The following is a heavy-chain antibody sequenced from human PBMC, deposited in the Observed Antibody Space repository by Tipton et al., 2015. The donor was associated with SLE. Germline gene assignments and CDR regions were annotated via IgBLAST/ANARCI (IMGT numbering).Heavy chain of an antibody. D-gene: IGHD3-16*01. J-gene: IGHJ4*02. CDR2: INHSGGT. Sequence: LRLSCAVYGGSLSDYYWSWVRQAPGKGLEWVAEINHSGGTNYNPSLRGRTTISIDTAKNQFSLKLTSLTAADTAVYYCARHGDGRGGLLGDQWGQGTLVTVSS. CDR1: GGSLSDYY. V-gene: IGHV4-34*01. CDR3: ARHGDGRGGLLGDQ.